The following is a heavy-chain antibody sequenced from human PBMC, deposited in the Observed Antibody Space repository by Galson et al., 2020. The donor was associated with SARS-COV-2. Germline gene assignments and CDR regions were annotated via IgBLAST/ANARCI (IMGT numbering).Heavy chain of an antibody. J-gene: IGHJ3*01. CDR3: ASPYLAGDSFFGAFDL. CDR2: ISGSGINV. Sequence: GGSLRLSCAGTGLNFGDHEMNWARHGPEKGLEWISFISGSGINVYYTAPVKDRFTTARDNAKNSLYLQMTSLRAEESAIYYCASPYLAGDSFFGAFDLCGSGTMVTVSS. D-gene: IGHD2-21*01. CDR1: GLNFGDHE. V-gene: IGHV3-48*03.